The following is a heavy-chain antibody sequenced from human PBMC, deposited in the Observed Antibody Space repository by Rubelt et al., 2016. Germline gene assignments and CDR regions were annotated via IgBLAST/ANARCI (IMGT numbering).Heavy chain of an antibody. CDR2: ISGGSGST. CDR3: ARDYRRWELLYYFDY. D-gene: IGHD1-26*01. J-gene: IGHJ4*02. CDR1: GFTFSRYA. V-gene: IGHV3-23*01. Sequence: EVQLLESGGVLVQPGGSLRVSCAASGFTFSRYAMNWVRQAPGKGLEWVSGISGGSGSTYYADSVKGRFTISRDNSKNTLYLQMNSLRAEDTAVYYCARDYRRWELLYYFDYWGQGTLVTVSS.